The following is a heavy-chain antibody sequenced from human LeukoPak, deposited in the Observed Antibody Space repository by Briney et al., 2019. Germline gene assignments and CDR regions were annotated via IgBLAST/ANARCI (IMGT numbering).Heavy chain of an antibody. CDR1: GGIFSSYA. J-gene: IGHJ4*02. V-gene: IGHV1-69*06. CDR2: IIPIFGSA. D-gene: IGHD3-16*02. Sequence: SVKVSCKASGGIFSSYAINWVRQAPGQRLEWMGRIIPIFGSANYAQKFQGRVTITADKSTRTAYMELSSLRSEDTALYYCAKGSRLREGGSYRFWGQGTLVTVSS. CDR3: AKGSRLREGGSYRF.